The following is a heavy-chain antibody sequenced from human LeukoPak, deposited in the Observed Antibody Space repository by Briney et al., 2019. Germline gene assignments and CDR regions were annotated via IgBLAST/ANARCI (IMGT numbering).Heavy chain of an antibody. V-gene: IGHV3-23*01. CDR3: AKDRLPGATPDYFDY. CDR2: ISGSGGST. CDR1: GFTFSSYA. D-gene: IGHD1-26*01. J-gene: IGHJ4*02. Sequence: GGSLRLSCAASGFTFSSYAMSWVRQAPGKGLEWVSAISGSGGSTYYADSVKGRFTISRDNSKNTLYLQMNSLRAEDTAVYYCAKDRLPGATPDYFDYWGQGTLVTVPS.